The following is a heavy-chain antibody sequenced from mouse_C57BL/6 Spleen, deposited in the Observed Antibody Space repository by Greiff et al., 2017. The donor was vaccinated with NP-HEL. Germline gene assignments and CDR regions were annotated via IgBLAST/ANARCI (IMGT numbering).Heavy chain of an antibody. V-gene: IGHV1-7*01. CDR3: ARFGDSSGYYFDY. CDR2: INPSSGYT. CDR1: GYTFTSYW. J-gene: IGHJ2*01. Sequence: VKLVESGAELAKPGASVKLSCKASGYTFTSYWMHWVKQRPGQGLEWIGYINPSSGYTKYNQKFKDKATLTADKSSSTAYVQLSSLTYEDAAVYDCARFGDSSGYYFDYWGQGTTLTVSS. D-gene: IGHD3-2*02.